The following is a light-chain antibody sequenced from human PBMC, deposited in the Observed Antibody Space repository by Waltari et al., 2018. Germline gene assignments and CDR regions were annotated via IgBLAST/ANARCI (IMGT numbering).Light chain of an antibody. CDR1: QSISSW. CDR3: QQYNGYLLT. J-gene: IGKJ4*01. V-gene: IGKV1-5*03. Sequence: DIQMTQSPSTLSASVGDRVTITCRASQSISSWLAWYQQKPGKAPNLLIYKASNLESGVPSRFSGSGSGTDFTLTISSLQPDDFATYFCQQYNGYLLTFGGGTKVQIK. CDR2: KAS.